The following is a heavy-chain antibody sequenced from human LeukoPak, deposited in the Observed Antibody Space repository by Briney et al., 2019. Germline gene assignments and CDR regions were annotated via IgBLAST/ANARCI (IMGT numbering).Heavy chain of an antibody. CDR2: ISSSSSYI. J-gene: IGHJ4*02. V-gene: IGHV3-21*01. Sequence: GGSLRLSCAASGFTFSSYSMNWVRQAPGKGLEWVSSISSSSSYIHYADSVKGRFTISRDNAKNSLYLQMNSLRAEDTAVYYCARVRIAVAGFDYWGQGTLVTVSS. CDR3: ARVRIAVAGFDY. D-gene: IGHD6-13*01. CDR1: GFTFSSYS.